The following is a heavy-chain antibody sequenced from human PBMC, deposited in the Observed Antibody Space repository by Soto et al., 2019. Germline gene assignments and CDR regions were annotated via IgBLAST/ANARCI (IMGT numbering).Heavy chain of an antibody. CDR2: ISAYNGNT. CDR3: ARELDGYGDYLNANDY. V-gene: IGHV1-18*01. J-gene: IGHJ4*02. Sequence: GASVKVSCKASGYTFTSYGISWVRQAPGQGLEWMGWISAYNGNTNYAQKLQGRVTMTTDTSTSTAYMELRSLRSDDTAVYYCARELDGYGDYLNANDYWGQGTLVTVSS. D-gene: IGHD4-17*01. CDR1: GYTFTSYG.